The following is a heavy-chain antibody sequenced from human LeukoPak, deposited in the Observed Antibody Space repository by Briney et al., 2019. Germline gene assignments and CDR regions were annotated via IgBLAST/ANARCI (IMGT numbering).Heavy chain of an antibody. D-gene: IGHD6-19*01. CDR1: GGSISSYY. Sequence: SETLSLTCTVSGGSISSYYWSWIRQPPGKGLEWIGYIYYSGSTNYNPSLKSRVTISVDTSKNQFSLKLSSVAAADTAVYYCARHEAQWNAFDIWGQGTMVTVSS. J-gene: IGHJ3*02. CDR3: ARHEAQWNAFDI. V-gene: IGHV4-59*08. CDR2: IYYSGST.